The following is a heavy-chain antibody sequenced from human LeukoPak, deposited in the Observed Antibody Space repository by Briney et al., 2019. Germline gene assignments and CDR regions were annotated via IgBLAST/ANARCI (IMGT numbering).Heavy chain of an antibody. CDR1: GGSISSSNYY. Sequence: RASETLSLTCTVSGGSISSSNYYWGWIRQPPGKGLEWIGSIYYSGYTYYNPSVESRVTISVDTSKNQFSLKLSSVTAADTAVYYCARGLMTTVTTKAFDIWGQGTMVTVSS. J-gene: IGHJ3*02. V-gene: IGHV4-39*01. D-gene: IGHD4-17*01. CDR2: IYYSGYT. CDR3: ARGLMTTVTTKAFDI.